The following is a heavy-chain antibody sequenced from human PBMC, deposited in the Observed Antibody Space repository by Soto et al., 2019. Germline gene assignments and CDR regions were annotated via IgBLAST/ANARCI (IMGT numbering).Heavy chain of an antibody. CDR3: ARDIYTMVRGGTKSDY. J-gene: IGHJ4*02. D-gene: IGHD3-10*01. V-gene: IGHV1-69*06. CDR1: GGTFSSYA. CDR2: IIPIFGTA. Sequence: QVQLVQSGAEVKKPGSSVKVSCKASGGTFSSYAISWVRQAPGQGLEWMGGIIPIFGTANYAQKFQGRVTITADKSTSTAYMELSSLGSEDTAVYYGARDIYTMVRGGTKSDYWGQGTLVTVSS.